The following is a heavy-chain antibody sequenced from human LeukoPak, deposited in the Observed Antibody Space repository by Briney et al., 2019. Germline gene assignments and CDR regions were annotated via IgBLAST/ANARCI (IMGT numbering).Heavy chain of an antibody. CDR1: GCSISSYY. CDR3: ARGRIAVADIDY. Sequence: SETLSLTCTVSGCSISSYYWSWIRQPPGKGLEWIGYIYYSGSTNYNPSLKSRVTISVDTSKNQFSLKLSSVTAADTAVYYCARGRIAVADIDYWGQGTLVTVSS. V-gene: IGHV4-59*01. D-gene: IGHD6-19*01. CDR2: IYYSGST. J-gene: IGHJ4*02.